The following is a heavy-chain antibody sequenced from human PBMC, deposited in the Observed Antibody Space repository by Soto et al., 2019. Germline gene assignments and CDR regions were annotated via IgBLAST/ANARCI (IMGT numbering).Heavy chain of an antibody. CDR3: ARDGGEVIPAAIGGGYGMDV. CDR2: ISGSNIYT. D-gene: IGHD2-2*01. CDR1: GFTFSDYY. Sequence: LRLSCAASGFTFSDYYMSWIRQAPGKGLEWISHISGSNIYTNYADSVKGRFTISRDNANNSLYLQMDSLRVEETAVYYCARDGGEVIPAAIGGGYGMDVWGQGTTVTVSS. V-gene: IGHV3-11*06. J-gene: IGHJ6*02.